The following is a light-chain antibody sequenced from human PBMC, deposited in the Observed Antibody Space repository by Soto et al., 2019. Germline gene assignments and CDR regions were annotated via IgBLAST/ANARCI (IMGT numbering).Light chain of an antibody. CDR2: VAS. V-gene: IGKV1-39*01. J-gene: IGKJ2*01. Sequence: DILMTQSPSSLSASVGDRVTISCRASQTVNTYLNWYQQKPGQAPRLLIFVASSLQSGVPSRFSGSGSGTDFTLTINSLQREDFATYFCQQTYSRPYTFGQGT. CDR3: QQTYSRPYT. CDR1: QTVNTY.